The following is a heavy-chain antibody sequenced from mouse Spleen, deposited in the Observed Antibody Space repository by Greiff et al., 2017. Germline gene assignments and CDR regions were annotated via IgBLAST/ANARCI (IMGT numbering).Heavy chain of an antibody. CDR2: ISNGGGST. CDR3: ARYGNPYYYAMDY. CDR1: GFTFSDYY. V-gene: IGHV5-12*01. D-gene: IGHD2-1*01. Sequence: EVQGVESGGGLVQPGGSLKLSCAASGFTFSDYYMYWVRQTPEKRLEWVAYISNGGGSTYYPDTVKGRFTISRDNAKNTLYLQMSRLKSEDTAMYYCARYGNPYYYAMDYWGQGTSVTVSS. J-gene: IGHJ4*01.